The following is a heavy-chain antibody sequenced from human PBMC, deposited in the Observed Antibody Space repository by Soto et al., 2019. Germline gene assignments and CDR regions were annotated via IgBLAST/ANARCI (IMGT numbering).Heavy chain of an antibody. CDR2: LYWDDDQ. CDR3: VQSRCGGDCLEIYSSHAYNGLDV. J-gene: IGHJ6*02. D-gene: IGHD2-21*02. Sequence: QVTLKESGPTLVKPTQTLTLTCTVSGLSLRTTGVGVGWVRQPPGKALEWLALLYWDDDQRYSPSLRSRLTNDNDISEKQVVLTMTNMDTVDTATYYCVQSRCGGDCLEIYSSHAYNGLDVWGQGTMVTVSS. V-gene: IGHV2-5*02. CDR1: GLSLRTTGVG.